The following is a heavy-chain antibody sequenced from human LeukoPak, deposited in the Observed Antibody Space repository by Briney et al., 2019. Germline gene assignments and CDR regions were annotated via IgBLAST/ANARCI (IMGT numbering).Heavy chain of an antibody. V-gene: IGHV4-59*12. J-gene: IGHJ6*03. CDR3: AREMTTVSLVYYYYYMDV. Sequence: NPSETLSLTCTVSGGSISSYYWSWIRQPPGKGLEWIGYIYYSGSTNYNPSLKSRVTISVDTSKNQFSLKLSSVTAADTAVYYCAREMTTVSLVYYYYYMDVWGRGTTVTVSS. CDR2: IYYSGST. CDR1: GGSISSYY. D-gene: IGHD4-11*01.